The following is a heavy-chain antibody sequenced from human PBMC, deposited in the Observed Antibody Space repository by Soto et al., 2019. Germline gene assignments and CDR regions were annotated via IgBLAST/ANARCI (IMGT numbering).Heavy chain of an antibody. V-gene: IGHV3-74*01. CDR3: ARPFHDYGDYVSRTHFDY. J-gene: IGHJ4*02. D-gene: IGHD4-17*01. CDR2: INSDGSST. CDR1: GFTFSSYW. Sequence: LRLSCAASGFTFSSYWMHWVRQAPGKGLVWVSRINSDGSSTSYADSVKGRFTISRDNAKNTLYLQMNSLRAEDTAVYYCARPFHDYGDYVSRTHFDYWGQGTLVTVSS.